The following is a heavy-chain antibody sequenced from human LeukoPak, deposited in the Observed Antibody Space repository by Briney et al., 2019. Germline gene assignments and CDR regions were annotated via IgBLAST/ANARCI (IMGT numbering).Heavy chain of an antibody. CDR3: AVGYSSGWYVLDY. J-gene: IGHJ4*02. Sequence: SVKVSCKASRATFSGYAISWVRQAPGQGLEWMGGIVPIFGTANYAQKFQGRVTITADESTSTAYMELSSLRSEDTAVYYCAVGYSSGWYVLDYWGQGTLFTVSS. CDR2: IVPIFGTA. V-gene: IGHV1-69*01. D-gene: IGHD6-19*01. CDR1: RATFSGYA.